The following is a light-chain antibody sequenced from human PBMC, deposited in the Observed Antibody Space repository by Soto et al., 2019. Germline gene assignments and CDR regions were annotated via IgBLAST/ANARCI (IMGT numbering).Light chain of an antibody. CDR2: GAS. V-gene: IGKV3-15*01. J-gene: IGKJ1*01. Sequence: EIVMTQSPATLSVSPGERATLSCRASQSVSSNLAWYQQKPGQAPRLLIDGASTRATGIPARFSGSGSGTEFTLTISSPQSEDFAVYYCQQHNNWPRTFGQGTTVEIK. CDR1: QSVSSN. CDR3: QQHNNWPRT.